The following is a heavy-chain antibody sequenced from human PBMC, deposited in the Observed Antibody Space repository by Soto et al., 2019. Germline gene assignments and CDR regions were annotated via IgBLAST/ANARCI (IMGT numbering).Heavy chain of an antibody. D-gene: IGHD2-15*01. Sequence: SETLSLTCTVSGFSISSYYWSWIRQPPGKGLEWIGYIYYSGSTNYNPSLKSRVTISVDTSKNQFSLKLSSVTAADTAVYYCAGGYCSGGSCCSNYWGQGTLVTVSS. V-gene: IGHV4-59*01. CDR2: IYYSGST. CDR1: GFSISSYY. J-gene: IGHJ4*02. CDR3: AGGYCSGGSCCSNY.